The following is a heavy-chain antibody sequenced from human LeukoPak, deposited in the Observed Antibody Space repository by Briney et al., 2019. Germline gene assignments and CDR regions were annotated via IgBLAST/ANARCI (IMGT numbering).Heavy chain of an antibody. Sequence: GASVKVSCKASGGTFSSYAISWVRQASGQGLEWMGGIIPIFGTANYAQKFQGRVTITADESTSTAYMELSSLRSEDTAVYYCARALYLGRGYNWFDPWGQGTLVTVSS. CDR2: IIPIFGTA. V-gene: IGHV1-69*13. J-gene: IGHJ5*02. CDR3: ARALYLGRGYNWFDP. CDR1: GGTFSSYA. D-gene: IGHD2-2*02.